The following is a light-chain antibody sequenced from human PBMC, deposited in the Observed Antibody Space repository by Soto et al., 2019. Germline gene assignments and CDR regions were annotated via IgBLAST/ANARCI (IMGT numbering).Light chain of an antibody. CDR2: GNS. V-gene: IGLV1-40*01. J-gene: IGLJ3*02. CDR1: SSNIGAGYD. Sequence: QSVLTQPPSVSGAPGQRVTISCTGSSSNIGAGYDVHWYQQLPGTAPKLLIYGNSNRPSGVPDRFSGSKSGTSASLAITGFQAEDEADYYCQSYDSSLSGWVFGGGTKVTV. CDR3: QSYDSSLSGWV.